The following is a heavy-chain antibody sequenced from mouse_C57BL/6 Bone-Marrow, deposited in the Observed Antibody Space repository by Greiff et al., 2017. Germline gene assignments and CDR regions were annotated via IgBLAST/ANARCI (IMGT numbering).Heavy chain of an antibody. CDR1: GFSLTSYA. CDR3: ARRPRTVVDYYAMDY. CDR2: IWTGGGT. V-gene: IGHV2-9-1*01. D-gene: IGHD1-1*01. Sequence: QVQLQQSGPGLVAPSQSLSITCTVSGFSLTSYAISWVRQPPGKGLEWLGVIWTGGGTNYNSALKSRLSISKDNSKSQVFLKMNSLQTDDTARYYCARRPRTVVDYYAMDYWGQGTSVTVSS. J-gene: IGHJ4*01.